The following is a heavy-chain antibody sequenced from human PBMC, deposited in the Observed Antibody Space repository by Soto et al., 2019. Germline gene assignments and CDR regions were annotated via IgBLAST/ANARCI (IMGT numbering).Heavy chain of an antibody. J-gene: IGHJ4*02. V-gene: IGHV4-34*01. CDR3: ARGEGRNFEY. CDR2: INHSGST. CDR1: GGSFSGYY. Sequence: SETLSLTCAVYGGSFSGYYWTWIRQPPGKGLEWIGEINHSGSTNYNPSLKSRVTISVDTSKNQFSLKLSSVTAADTAVYYCARGEGRNFEYWGPGTLGTVSS.